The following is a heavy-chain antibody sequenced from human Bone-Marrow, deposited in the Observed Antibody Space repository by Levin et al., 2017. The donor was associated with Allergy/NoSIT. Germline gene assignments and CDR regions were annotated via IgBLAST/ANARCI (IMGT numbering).Heavy chain of an antibody. CDR3: ARDRYYDSSGQSFHYGMDV. D-gene: IGHD3-22*01. V-gene: IGHV1-2*02. CDR1: GYTFTGYY. J-gene: IGHJ6*02. Sequence: EASVKVSCKASGYTFTGYYMHWVRQAPGQGLEWMGWINPNSGGTNYAQKFQGRVTMTRDTSISTAYMELSRLRSDDTAVYYCARDRYYDSSGQSFHYGMDVWGQGTTVTVSS. CDR2: INPNSGGT.